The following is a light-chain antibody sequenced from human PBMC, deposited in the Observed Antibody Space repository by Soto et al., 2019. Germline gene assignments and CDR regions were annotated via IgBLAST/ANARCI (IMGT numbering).Light chain of an antibody. CDR2: GAS. Sequence: EIVLTQSPGTLSLSPGESATLSCRASQSVSASYLVWYQQKPGRPPRLLIYGASNRATGIPDRFSGSGSGTDFTHTISRLEPADFAVYYCHQYESSLWTFGQGTKVDI. V-gene: IGKV3-20*01. J-gene: IGKJ1*01. CDR3: HQYESSLWT. CDR1: QSVSASY.